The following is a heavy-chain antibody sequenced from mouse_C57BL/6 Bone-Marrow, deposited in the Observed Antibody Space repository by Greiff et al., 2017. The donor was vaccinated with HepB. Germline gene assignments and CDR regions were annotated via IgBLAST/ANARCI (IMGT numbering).Heavy chain of an antibody. CDR1: GFTFSSYA. Sequence: EVKLVESGGGLVKPGGSLKLSCAASGFTFSSYAMSWVRQTPEKRLEWVATISDGGSYTYYPDNVKGRFTISRDNAKNNLYLQMSHLKSEDTAMYYCARDIPLLLRGQGTLVTVSA. CDR3: ARDIPLLL. CDR2: ISDGGSYT. D-gene: IGHD1-1*01. J-gene: IGHJ3*01. V-gene: IGHV5-4*01.